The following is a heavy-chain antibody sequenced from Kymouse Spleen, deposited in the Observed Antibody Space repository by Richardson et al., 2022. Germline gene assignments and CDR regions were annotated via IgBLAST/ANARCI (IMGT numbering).Heavy chain of an antibody. V-gene: IGHV3-73*02. Sequence: EVQLVESGGGLVQPGGSLKLSCAASGFTFSGSAMHWVRQASGKGLEWVGRIRSKANSYATAYAASVKGRFTISRDDSKNTAYLQMNSLKTEDTAVYYCTRGNWNYNWFDPWGQGTLVTVSS. CDR1: GFTFSGSA. CDR2: IRSKANSYAT. J-gene: IGHJ5*02. CDR3: TRGNWNYNWFDP. D-gene: IGHD1-7*01.